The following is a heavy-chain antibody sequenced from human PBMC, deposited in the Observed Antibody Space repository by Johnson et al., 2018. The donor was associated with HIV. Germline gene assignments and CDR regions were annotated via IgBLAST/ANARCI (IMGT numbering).Heavy chain of an antibody. J-gene: IGHJ3*02. Sequence: QVQLVESGGGSVQTGGSLRLSCAASGFTFSSYGMHWVRQAPGKGLEWVAVIWYDGSNKYYADSGKGRFTISRDNSKNTLYLQMNSLRAEDTAVYYCATFGGGSFHAFDIWGQGTMVTVSS. CDR1: GFTFSSYG. CDR2: IWYDGSNK. D-gene: IGHD1-26*01. CDR3: ATFGGGSFHAFDI. V-gene: IGHV3-33*08.